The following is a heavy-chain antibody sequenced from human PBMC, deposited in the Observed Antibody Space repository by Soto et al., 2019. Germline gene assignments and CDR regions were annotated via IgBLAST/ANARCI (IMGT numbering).Heavy chain of an antibody. D-gene: IGHD3-10*01. CDR2: ISWNSVTI. V-gene: IGHV3-9*01. CDR1: GFTFDDYT. Sequence: GGSLRLSCAASGFTFDDYTMHWVRQAPGKGLEWVSGISWNSVTIVYADSVKGRFTISRDNAKKSLYLQMNSLRAEDPAVYYCASASFAPLGAGLDYYGMDVWGQGTTATVAS. CDR3: ASASFAPLGAGLDYYGMDV. J-gene: IGHJ6*02.